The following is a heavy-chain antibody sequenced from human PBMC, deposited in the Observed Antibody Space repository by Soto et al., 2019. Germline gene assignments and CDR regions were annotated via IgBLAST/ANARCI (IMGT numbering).Heavy chain of an antibody. V-gene: IGHV4-30-4*01. CDR2: IYYSGST. Sequence: PSETLSLTCTVSGGSISSGDYYWSWIRQPPGKGLEWIGYIYYSGSTYYNPSLKSRVTISGDTSKNQFSLTLSSVTAADTAVYYCARSSVAMGPVDYYYGLDVWGQGTTVTVSS. CDR3: ARSSVAMGPVDYYYGLDV. CDR1: GGSISSGDYY. D-gene: IGHD5-12*01. J-gene: IGHJ6*02.